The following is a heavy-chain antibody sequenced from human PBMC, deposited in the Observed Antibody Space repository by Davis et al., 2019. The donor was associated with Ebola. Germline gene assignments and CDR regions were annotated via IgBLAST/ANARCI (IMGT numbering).Heavy chain of an antibody. CDR1: GFTLSRYD. CDR2: IRTAVDT. Sequence: GESLKISCAASGFTLSRYDMHWVRQATGKGLEWVPSIRTAVDTYYPGSVKGRFTISRENAKNSLYLQMNSLRAEDTAVYYCARGAQLLSFDPWGQGTLVTVSS. J-gene: IGHJ5*02. D-gene: IGHD2-2*01. V-gene: IGHV3-13*01. CDR3: ARGAQLLSFDP.